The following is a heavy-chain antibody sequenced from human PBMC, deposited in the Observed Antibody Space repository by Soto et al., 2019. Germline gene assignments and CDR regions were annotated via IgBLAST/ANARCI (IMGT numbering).Heavy chain of an antibody. CDR3: AKDRPGTTGPGRFDP. Sequence: GGSLRLSCAASGFTFSSYAMSLVRQAPGKGLEWVSAISGSGGSTYYADSVKGRFTISRDNSKNTLYLQMNSLRAEDTAVYYCAKDRPGTTGPGRFDPWGQGTLVTVSS. CDR1: GFTFSSYA. D-gene: IGHD1-7*01. CDR2: ISGSGGST. J-gene: IGHJ5*02. V-gene: IGHV3-23*01.